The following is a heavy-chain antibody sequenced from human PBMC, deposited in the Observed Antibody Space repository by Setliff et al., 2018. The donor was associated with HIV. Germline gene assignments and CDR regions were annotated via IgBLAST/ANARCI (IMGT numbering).Heavy chain of an antibody. J-gene: IGHJ4*02. CDR2: IYYSGST. Sequence: ETLSLTCAVYGGSFSGYYWSWIRQPPGKGLEWIGSIYYSGSTYYNPSLKSRVTISVDTSKNQFSLKLSSVTAADTAVYYCARGRRLMAPHYFDNWGQGTLVTVSS. CDR3: ARGRRLMAPHYFDN. CDR1: GGSFSGYY. V-gene: IGHV4-34*01. D-gene: IGHD5-12*01.